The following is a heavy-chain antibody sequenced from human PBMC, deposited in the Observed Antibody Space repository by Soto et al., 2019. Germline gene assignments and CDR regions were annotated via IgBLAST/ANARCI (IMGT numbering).Heavy chain of an antibody. CDR2: IYYSGST. D-gene: IGHD1-26*01. CDR3: ARDLPLPYSGSSAETDY. CDR1: GGSISSGGYY. Sequence: SETLSLTCTVSGGSISSGGYYWSWIRQHPGKGLEWIGYIYYSGSTYYNPSLKSRVTISVDTSKNQFSLKLSSVTAADTAVYYCARDLPLPYSGSSAETDYWGQAPLVTVSS. V-gene: IGHV4-31*03. J-gene: IGHJ4*02.